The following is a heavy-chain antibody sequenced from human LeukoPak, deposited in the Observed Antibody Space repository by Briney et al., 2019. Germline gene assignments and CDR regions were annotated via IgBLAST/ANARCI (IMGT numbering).Heavy chain of an antibody. J-gene: IGHJ4*02. CDR3: ARSPGSVTNFDY. CDR1: GFSLSTSVMR. D-gene: IGHD4-17*01. V-gene: IGHV2-70*04. Sequence: SGPTLVNPTQTLTLTCTFSGFSLSTSVMRVSWIRQPSGKALEWLALIDWDADKFYSTSLKTRLTISKDTSKNQVVPTMTNMDPVDTATYYCARSPGSVTNFDYWGQGTLVTVSS. CDR2: IDWDADK.